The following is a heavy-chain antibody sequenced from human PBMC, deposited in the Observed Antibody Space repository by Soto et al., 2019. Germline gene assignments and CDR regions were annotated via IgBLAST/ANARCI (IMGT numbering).Heavy chain of an antibody. CDR1: GGSINSDYYH. CDR3: AREDDGGDSLDV. CDR2: IHHSGSI. Sequence: QVQLQQSGPGLVKPSQTLSLTCTVSGGSINSDYYHWTWIRQSPGKGLEWIGYIHHSGSILYNPSLKSRVTISVDTSKNQFSLLLSSVTAADTAVYFCAREDDGGDSLDVWGQGTTVTVSS. J-gene: IGHJ6*02. V-gene: IGHV4-30-4*08. D-gene: IGHD2-21*02.